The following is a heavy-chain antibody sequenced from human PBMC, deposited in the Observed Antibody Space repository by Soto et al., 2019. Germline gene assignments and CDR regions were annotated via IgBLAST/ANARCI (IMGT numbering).Heavy chain of an antibody. CDR1: GFTFRSYG. V-gene: IGHV3-23*01. Sequence: PGGSLRLSCAASGFTFRSYGMSWVSRAPGKGLEWVSAISGSGGSTYYADSVKGRFTISRNNSKNTLNLQMNSVRAKDTAVYYCAKAMGEARAFDFWGQGTLVTVSS. J-gene: IGHJ4*02. CDR3: AKAMGEARAFDF. CDR2: ISGSGGST. D-gene: IGHD6-6*01.